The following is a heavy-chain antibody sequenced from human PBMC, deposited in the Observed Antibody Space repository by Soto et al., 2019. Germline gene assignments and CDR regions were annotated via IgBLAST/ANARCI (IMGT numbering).Heavy chain of an antibody. D-gene: IGHD1-26*01. CDR2: LYHRGST. CDR1: GGSISSGNW. Sequence: SETLSLTCPVSGGSISSGNWWSWVRQPPGKGLAWIGELYHRGSTNYNTSLESRVTISIDKSKNHFSLRFSSVTAAVTAVYYCAGSSERVACGICGQGTMVTV. V-gene: IGHV4-4*02. CDR3: AGSSERVACGI. J-gene: IGHJ3*02.